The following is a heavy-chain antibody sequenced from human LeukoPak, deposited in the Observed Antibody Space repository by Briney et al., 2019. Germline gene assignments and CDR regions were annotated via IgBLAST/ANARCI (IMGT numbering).Heavy chain of an antibody. CDR3: AKDSSGYYTFDY. Sequence: GSLRLSCAASGFPFSSCAMRWVRQAPGKGLEWVSAISGSGGSTYYADSVKGRFTISRDNSKNTLYLQMNSLRAEDTAVYYCAKDSSGYYTFDYWGQGTLVTVSS. CDR1: GFPFSSCA. D-gene: IGHD3-22*01. J-gene: IGHJ4*02. V-gene: IGHV3-23*01. CDR2: ISGSGGST.